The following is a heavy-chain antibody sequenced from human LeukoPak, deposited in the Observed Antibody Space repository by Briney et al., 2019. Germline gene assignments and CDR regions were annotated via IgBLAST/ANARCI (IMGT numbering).Heavy chain of an antibody. CDR3: ARFRPLAAAIFY. CDR1: GFTFSDYY. J-gene: IGHJ4*02. V-gene: IGHV3-11*01. CDR2: ISSSGSTI. D-gene: IGHD6-13*01. Sequence: GGSLRLSCAASGFTFSDYYMSWIRQAPGKGLEWVLYISSSGSTIYYADSVKGRFTISRDNAKNSLYLQMNSLRAEDTAVYYCARFRPLAAAIFYWGQGTLVTVSS.